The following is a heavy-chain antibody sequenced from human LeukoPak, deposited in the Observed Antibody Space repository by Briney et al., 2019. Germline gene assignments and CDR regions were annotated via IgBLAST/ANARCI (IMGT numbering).Heavy chain of an antibody. V-gene: IGHV5-10-1*01. CDR1: GYSFTTYW. D-gene: IGHD3-10*01. Sequence: KHGESLKTSCKGSGYSFTTYWITWVRQMPGKGLEWMGTIDPSDSYTNYSPSFQAHVSISVDKSISTAYLQWSSLKASDTAMYYCGRHLYGSVTYNVDYWGQGTLVTVSS. J-gene: IGHJ4*02. CDR3: GRHLYGSVTYNVDY. CDR2: IDPSDSYT.